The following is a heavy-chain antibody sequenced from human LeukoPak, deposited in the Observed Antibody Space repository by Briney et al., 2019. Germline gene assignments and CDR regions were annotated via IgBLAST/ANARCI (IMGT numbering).Heavy chain of an antibody. J-gene: IGHJ3*02. V-gene: IGHV3-21*01. CDR2: ISSSSIYI. D-gene: IGHD3-16*01. Sequence: GESLKISCKGSGYSFTNYWIGWVRQAPGKGLEWVSSISSSSIYIYYADSVKGRFTISRDNAKNSLYLQMNSLKAEDSAVYYCARDLPKRMLLDSFDIWGQGTMVTVSA. CDR3: ARDLPKRMLLDSFDI. CDR1: GYSFTNYW.